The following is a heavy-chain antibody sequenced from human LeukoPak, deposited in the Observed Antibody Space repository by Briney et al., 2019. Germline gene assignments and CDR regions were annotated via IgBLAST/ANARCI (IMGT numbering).Heavy chain of an antibody. Sequence: GRSLRLSCAACGFTFDDYAMRWVRQASGKGMEWVSGISWNSGSIGYADSVKGRFTISRDNAKNSLYLQMNSLRAEDTALYYCAKDSSIWSGYFDYWGQGTLVTVSS. D-gene: IGHD3-3*01. J-gene: IGHJ4*02. CDR3: AKDSSIWSGYFDY. V-gene: IGHV3-9*01. CDR2: ISWNSGSI. CDR1: GFTFDDYA.